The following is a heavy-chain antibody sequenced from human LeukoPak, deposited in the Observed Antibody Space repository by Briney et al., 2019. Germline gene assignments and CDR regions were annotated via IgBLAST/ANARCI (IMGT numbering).Heavy chain of an antibody. V-gene: IGHV1-69*06. CDR2: LIPFFGTA. CDR1: GVTFSSYA. D-gene: IGHD2-21*02. CDR3: ASSARYCGGDCYSYYFDY. J-gene: IGHJ4*02. Sequence: SLKDSCKASGVTFSSYAISWVRQDPGQGLEGMGGLIPFFGTANYAQKFQGRVTITADKSTSTAYMELSSLRSEDTAVYYCASSARYCGGDCYSYYFDYWGQGTLVTVSS.